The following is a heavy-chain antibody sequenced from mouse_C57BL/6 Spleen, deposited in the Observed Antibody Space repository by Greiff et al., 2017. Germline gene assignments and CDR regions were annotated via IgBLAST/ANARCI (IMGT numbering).Heavy chain of an antibody. J-gene: IGHJ2*01. V-gene: IGHV7-3*01. D-gene: IGHD1-2*01. CDR1: GFTFTDYY. CDR3: ARYGRLLDY. Sequence: EVKLVESGGGLVQPGGSLSLSCAASGFTFTDYYMSWVRQPPGKALEWLGFIRNKANGYTTEYSASVKGRFTISRDNSQSILYLQMNALRAEDSATYYCARYGRLLDYWGQGTTLTVSS. CDR2: IRNKANGYTT.